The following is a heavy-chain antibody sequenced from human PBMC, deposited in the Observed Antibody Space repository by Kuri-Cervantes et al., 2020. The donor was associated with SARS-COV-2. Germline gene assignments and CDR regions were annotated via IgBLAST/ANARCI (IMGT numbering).Heavy chain of an antibody. J-gene: IGHJ6*02. D-gene: IGHD2-2*01. V-gene: IGHV3-15*07. CDR3: TTASIVVVPAAIFHYYGMDV. CDR2: IKSKTDGGTT. CDR1: GFTFSNAW. Sequence: GGSLRLSCAASGFTFSNAWMNWVRQAPGKGLEWVGRIKSKTDGGTTDYAAPVKGRFTISRDDSKNTLYLQMNSLKTEDTAVYYCTTASIVVVPAAIFHYYGMDVWGQGTTVTVSS.